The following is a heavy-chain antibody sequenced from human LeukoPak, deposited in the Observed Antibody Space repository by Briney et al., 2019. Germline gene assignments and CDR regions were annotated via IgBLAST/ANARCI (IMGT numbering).Heavy chain of an antibody. V-gene: IGHV4-59*01. CDR3: ALSPGDYFDY. CDR2: IYYSGST. Sequence: SETLSLTCTVSGGSISSYYWSWIRRPPGKGLEWIGYIYYSGSTNYNPSLKSRVTISVDTSKNQFSLKLSSVTAADTAVYYCALSPGDYFDYWGQGTLVTVSS. D-gene: IGHD4-17*01. CDR1: GGSISSYY. J-gene: IGHJ4*02.